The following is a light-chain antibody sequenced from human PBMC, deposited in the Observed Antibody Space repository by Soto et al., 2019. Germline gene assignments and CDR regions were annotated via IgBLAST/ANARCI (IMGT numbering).Light chain of an antibody. CDR2: EVS. CDR3: SSYAGSNIV. CDR1: SSDVGGYNY. J-gene: IGLJ1*01. V-gene: IGLV2-8*01. Sequence: QSVLTQPPSASGSPGQSVTISCTGTSSDVGGYNYVSWYQQHPGKVPKLMIYEVSKRPSGVPDRFSGSKSGNTASLTVSGLQAEDEADYYCSSYAGSNIVFGTGTKLTVL.